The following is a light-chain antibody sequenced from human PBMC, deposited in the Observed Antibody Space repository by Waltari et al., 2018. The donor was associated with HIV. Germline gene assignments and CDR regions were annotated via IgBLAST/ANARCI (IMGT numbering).Light chain of an antibody. CDR3: NSYATGSAWV. CDR1: SSDVGSYNL. V-gene: IGLV2-23*02. CDR2: EVT. J-gene: IGLJ3*02. Sequence: QSALTQPASVSGSPGQSITISCTGTSSDVGSYNLVSWYPQHPGKAPKLMIYEVTKRPSGVSNRFSGSKSGNTASLTISGLQAEDEADYYCNSYATGSAWVFGGGTKLTVL.